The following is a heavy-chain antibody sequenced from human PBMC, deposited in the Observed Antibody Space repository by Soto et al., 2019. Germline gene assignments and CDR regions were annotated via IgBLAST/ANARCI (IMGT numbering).Heavy chain of an antibody. CDR2: VIPIYGSP. CDR3: AGESALMTTVALRH. V-gene: IGHV1-69*01. Sequence: VQLVQSGAEVREPGSSVKVSCKASGGTFNTSTITWVRQAPGQGLDYMGGVIPIYGSPYYARKFQGRVTIPADVSTSAAYMVMNSLRSGDTAVYYCAGESALMTTVALRHWGQGTLVTVSS. CDR1: GGTFNTST. J-gene: IGHJ4*02. D-gene: IGHD4-17*01.